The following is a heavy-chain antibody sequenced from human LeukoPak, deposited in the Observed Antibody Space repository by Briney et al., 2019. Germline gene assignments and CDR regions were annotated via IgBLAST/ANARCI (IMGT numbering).Heavy chain of an antibody. V-gene: IGHV1-8*03. Sequence: ASVKVSCKASGYTITSYDINWVRQATGQGLEWMGWMNPNSGNTGYAQKFQGRVTITRNTSISTAYMELSSLRSEDTAVYYCARGSTWEHGDYWGQGTLVTVSS. D-gene: IGHD1-26*01. J-gene: IGHJ4*02. CDR1: GYTITSYD. CDR3: ARGSTWEHGDY. CDR2: MNPNSGNT.